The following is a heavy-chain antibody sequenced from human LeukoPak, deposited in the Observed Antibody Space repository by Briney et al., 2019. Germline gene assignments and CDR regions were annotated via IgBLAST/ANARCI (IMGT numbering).Heavy chain of an antibody. CDR3: ARVSQLSYYGSGSYYTTYTSWFDP. D-gene: IGHD3-10*01. V-gene: IGHV4-34*01. CDR1: GGSFSGYY. J-gene: IGHJ5*02. Sequence: PSETLSLTCAVYGGSFSGYYWSWIRRPPGKGLEWIGEINHSGSTNYNPSLKSRVTISVDTSKNQFSLKPSSVTAADTAVYYCARVSQLSYYGSGSYYTTYTSWFDPWGQGTLVTVSS. CDR2: INHSGST.